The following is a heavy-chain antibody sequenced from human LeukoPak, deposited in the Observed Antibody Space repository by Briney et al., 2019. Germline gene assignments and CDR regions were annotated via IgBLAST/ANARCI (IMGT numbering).Heavy chain of an antibody. CDR1: GYTFTSYY. CDR3: ARGPLSAVAGTLGNYYYYYMDV. D-gene: IGHD6-19*01. V-gene: IGHV1-46*01. CDR2: INPSGGST. Sequence: GASVKVSCKASGYTFTSYYMHWVRQAPGQGLEWMGIINPSGGSTSYAQKFQGRVTMTRDMSTSTVYMELSSLRSEDTAVYYCARGPLSAVAGTLGNYYYYYMDVWGKGTTVTVSS. J-gene: IGHJ6*03.